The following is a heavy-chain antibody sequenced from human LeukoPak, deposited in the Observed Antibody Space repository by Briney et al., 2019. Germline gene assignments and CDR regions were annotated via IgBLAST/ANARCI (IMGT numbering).Heavy chain of an antibody. CDR1: GGSFSGYY. V-gene: IGHV4-34*01. J-gene: IGHJ4*02. CDR3: ARHIAAAAIGGFDY. CDR2: INHSGST. D-gene: IGHD6-13*01. Sequence: SETLSLTCAVYGGSFSGYYWSWIRQPPGKGLEWIGEINHSGSTNYNPSLKSLVTISVDTSKNQFSLKLSSVTAADTAVYYCARHIAAAAIGGFDYWGQGTLVTVSS.